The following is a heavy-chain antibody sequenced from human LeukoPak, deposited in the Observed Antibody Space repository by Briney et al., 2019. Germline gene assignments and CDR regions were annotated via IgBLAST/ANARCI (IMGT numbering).Heavy chain of an antibody. CDR3: ARSHFSTKRGYSYGWDY. J-gene: IGHJ4*02. CDR1: GYTFTSYY. CDR2: INPSGGST. V-gene: IGHV1-46*01. D-gene: IGHD5-18*01. Sequence: GASVKVSCKASGYTFTSYYMHWVRQAPGQGLEWMGIINPSGGSTSYAQKFQGRVTMTRDTSTSTVYMELSSLRSEDTAVYYCARSHFSTKRGYSYGWDYWGQGTLVTVSS.